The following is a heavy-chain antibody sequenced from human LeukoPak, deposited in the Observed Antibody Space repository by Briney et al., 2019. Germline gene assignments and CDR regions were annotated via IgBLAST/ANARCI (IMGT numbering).Heavy chain of an antibody. Sequence: PSETLSLTCTVSGGSISSYYWSWIRQPPGKRLEWIGYIYTSGSTNYNPSLKSRVTISVDTSKNQFSLKLSSVTAADTAVYYCARRFSSSLPYFDYWGQGTLVTVSS. D-gene: IGHD6-13*01. V-gene: IGHV4-4*09. CDR2: IYTSGST. CDR3: ARRFSSSLPYFDY. J-gene: IGHJ4*02. CDR1: GGSISSYY.